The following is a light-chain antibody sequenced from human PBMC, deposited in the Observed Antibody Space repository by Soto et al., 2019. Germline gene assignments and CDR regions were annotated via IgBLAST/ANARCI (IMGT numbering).Light chain of an antibody. CDR3: QQYNNWPRGT. J-gene: IGKJ1*01. V-gene: IGKV3-15*01. Sequence: DIVMTQSPATLSASPGERATLSCRASQSVSSNLAWYQQKPGQAPSLLIYGASSKATGIPARFSGSGSGTELSLSISSLQSEDFSVYYCQQYNNWPRGTFGQGTKVEIK. CDR2: GAS. CDR1: QSVSSN.